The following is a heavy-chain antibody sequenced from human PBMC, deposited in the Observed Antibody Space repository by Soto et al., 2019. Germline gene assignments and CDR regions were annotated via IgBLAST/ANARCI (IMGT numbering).Heavy chain of an antibody. D-gene: IGHD6-13*01. Sequence: ASEKVSCKASGYTFTSYGISWVRQAPGQGLEWMGWISAYNGNTNYAQKLQGRVTMTTDTSTSTAYMELRSLRSDDTAAYYCARDGRSSSHYYYYGMDVWGQGTTVTVSS. CDR2: ISAYNGNT. CDR3: ARDGRSSSHYYYYGMDV. V-gene: IGHV1-18*04. J-gene: IGHJ6*02. CDR1: GYTFTSYG.